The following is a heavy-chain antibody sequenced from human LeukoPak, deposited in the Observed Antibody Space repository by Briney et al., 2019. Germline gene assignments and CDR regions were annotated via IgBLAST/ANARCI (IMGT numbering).Heavy chain of an antibody. CDR1: GGSISSYY. CDR2: IYYSGGT. V-gene: IGHV4-59*01. CDR3: TSVTGLNWFDP. J-gene: IGHJ5*02. D-gene: IGHD2/OR15-2a*01. Sequence: KPSETLSLTCTVSGGSISSYYWSWIRQPPGKGLEWIGYIYYSGGTNYNPSLKSRVTISVDTSKNQFSLKLSSVTAADTAVYYCTSVTGLNWFDPWGQGTLVTVSS.